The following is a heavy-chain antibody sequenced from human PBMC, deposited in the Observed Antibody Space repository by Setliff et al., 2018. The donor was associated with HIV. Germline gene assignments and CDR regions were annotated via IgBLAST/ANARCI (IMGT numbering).Heavy chain of an antibody. D-gene: IGHD2-2*01. CDR2: INVGKGDT. CDR3: TRTYCSNLSCYDDY. CDR1: GYTFTTYS. Sequence: GASVKVSCKTSGYTFTTYSIHWVRQAPGQSLEWMGWINVGKGDTKYSQELQGRITLTTDTSANTAYMELSSLRSDDTAVYYCTRTYCSNLSCYDDYWGQGTLVTVSS. V-gene: IGHV1-3*01. J-gene: IGHJ4*02.